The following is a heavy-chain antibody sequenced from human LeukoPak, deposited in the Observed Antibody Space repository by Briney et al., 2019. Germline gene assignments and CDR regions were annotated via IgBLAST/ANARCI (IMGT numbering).Heavy chain of an antibody. J-gene: IGHJ6*03. D-gene: IGHD6-19*01. V-gene: IGHV1-8*03. Sequence: ASVKVSCKASGYTFTSYDINWVRQATGQGLEWMGWMNPNSGNTGYAQKFQGRVTITRNTSISTAYMELSSLRSEDTAVYYCARGFPQQWPVRYYYYYMDVWGKGTTVTVSS. CDR3: ARGFPQQWPVRYYYYYMDV. CDR1: GYTFTSYD. CDR2: MNPNSGNT.